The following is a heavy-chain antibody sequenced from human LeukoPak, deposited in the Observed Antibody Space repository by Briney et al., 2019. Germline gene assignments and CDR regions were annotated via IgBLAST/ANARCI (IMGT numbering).Heavy chain of an antibody. V-gene: IGHV1-2*02. CDR2: INPKNAGT. D-gene: IGHD6-19*01. Sequence: GASVKVSCKASGYTFTGHYMHWVRQAPGQGLEWMGWINPKNAGTNFAQRFQGRVTMTRDTSTSTVYMELSSLRSEDTAIYYCARGRRAVAGTYNWFDPWGQGTLVTVSS. J-gene: IGHJ5*02. CDR1: GYTFTGHY. CDR3: ARGRRAVAGTYNWFDP.